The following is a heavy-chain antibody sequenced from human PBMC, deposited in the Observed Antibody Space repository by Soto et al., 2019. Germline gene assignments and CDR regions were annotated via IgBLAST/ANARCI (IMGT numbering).Heavy chain of an antibody. D-gene: IGHD7-27*01. Sequence: SETLSLTCSVSGDSISNLDYFWAWIRQPPGQALEYIGYIYKSATTYYNPSFESRVAISVDTSKSQFSLNVTSVSAADTAVYFCARGRYCLTGRCFPNWFDSWGQGALVTVSS. CDR3: ARGRYCLTGRCFPNWFDS. V-gene: IGHV4-30-4*01. CDR2: IYKSATT. J-gene: IGHJ5*01. CDR1: GDSISNLDYF.